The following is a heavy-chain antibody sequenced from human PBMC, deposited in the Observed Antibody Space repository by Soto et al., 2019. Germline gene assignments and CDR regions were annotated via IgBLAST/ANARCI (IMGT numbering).Heavy chain of an antibody. CDR3: ARSTVTTRPESNWFDP. J-gene: IGHJ5*02. CDR2: IIPIFGTA. D-gene: IGHD4-17*01. V-gene: IGHV1-69*12. CDR1: GGTFSSYA. Sequence: QVQLVQSGAEVKKPGSSVKVSCKASGGTFSSYAISWVRQAPGQGLEWMGGIIPIFGTANYAQKFQGRVTITADEXTXKAYMELSSLRSEDTAVYYCARSTVTTRPESNWFDPWGQGTLVTVSS.